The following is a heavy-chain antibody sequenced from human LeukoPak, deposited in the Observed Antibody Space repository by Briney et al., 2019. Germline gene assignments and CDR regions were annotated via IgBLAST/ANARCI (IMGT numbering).Heavy chain of an antibody. D-gene: IGHD3-3*01. Sequence: ASVKVSCKASGYTFTGYYMHWVRQAPGQGLEWMGWINPNSGGTNYAQKFQGRVTMTRDTSISTAYMELSRLRSEDTAVYYCASRASYDFWSGYYPHYYYYGMDVWGQGTTVTVSS. CDR2: INPNSGGT. CDR1: GYTFTGYY. V-gene: IGHV1-2*02. CDR3: ASRASYDFWSGYYPHYYYYGMDV. J-gene: IGHJ6*02.